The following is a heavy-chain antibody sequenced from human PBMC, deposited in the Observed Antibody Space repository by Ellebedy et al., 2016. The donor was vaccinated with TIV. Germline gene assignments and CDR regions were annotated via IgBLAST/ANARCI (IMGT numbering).Heavy chain of an antibody. J-gene: IGHJ5*02. CDR1: GYIFSGSW. D-gene: IGHD3-22*01. Sequence: GESLKISXTASGYIFSGSWMHWVRQAPGKGLEWVANIKEDGSTTYYLDSVKGRFTISRDNAKNSLYLQMNSLRVEDTAVYYCAKDPQEIYDSSFDPWGQGTLVTVSS. CDR2: IKEDGSTT. V-gene: IGHV3-7*01. CDR3: AKDPQEIYDSSFDP.